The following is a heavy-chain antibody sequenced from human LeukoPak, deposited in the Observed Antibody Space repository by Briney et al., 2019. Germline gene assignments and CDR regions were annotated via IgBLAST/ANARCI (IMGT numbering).Heavy chain of an antibody. D-gene: IGHD4-17*01. CDR3: ARRGRTTVYAFDI. Sequence: SETLSLTCAVYGGSFSGYYWSWIRQPPGKGLEWIGEINHSGSTNYNPSFKSRVTISVDTSKNQFSLKLSSVTAADTAVYYCARRGRTTVYAFDIWGQGTMVTASS. CDR1: GGSFSGYY. CDR2: INHSGST. J-gene: IGHJ3*02. V-gene: IGHV4-34*01.